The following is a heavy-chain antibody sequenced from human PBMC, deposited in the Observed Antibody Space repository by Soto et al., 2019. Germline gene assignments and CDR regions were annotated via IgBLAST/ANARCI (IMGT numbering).Heavy chain of an antibody. Sequence: GESLKISCKGFGYNFTNYWIGWVRQMPGKGLEWMGIIYPGDSDISYSPSFQGQVIISADKSISTAYLQWSSLKASDTAMYYCAFLTSYIHSRGYYNRHDAFDIWGQGAMVTVSS. CDR1: GYNFTNYW. J-gene: IGHJ3*02. V-gene: IGHV5-51*01. CDR2: IYPGDSDI. D-gene: IGHD3-22*01. CDR3: AFLTSYIHSRGYYNRHDAFDI.